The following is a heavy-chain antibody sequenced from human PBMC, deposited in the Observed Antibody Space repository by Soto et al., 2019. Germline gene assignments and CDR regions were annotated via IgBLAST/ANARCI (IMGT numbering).Heavy chain of an antibody. Sequence: ASVKVSCKASGYTFTSYAMHWVREAPGQRLEWMGWMNAGNGNTKYSQKFQGRVTITRDTSASTAYMELSSLRSEDTAVYYCARDLGGWTDYWGQGTLVTVSS. CDR3: ARDLGGWTDY. CDR1: GYTFTSYA. J-gene: IGHJ4*02. CDR2: MNAGNGNT. D-gene: IGHD6-19*01. V-gene: IGHV1-3*01.